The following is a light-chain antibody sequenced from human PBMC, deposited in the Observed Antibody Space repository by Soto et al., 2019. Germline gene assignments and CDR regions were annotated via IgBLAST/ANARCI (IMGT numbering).Light chain of an antibody. Sequence: QAVVTQPPSVSAAPGQRVTISCSGSSSNIGGNSVSWYQQLPGTAPKLLIYDDDKRPSGIPDRFSGSKSGTSATLGITGLQTGDEADYYCATWDSSLSAVVFGGGTKLTVL. CDR1: SSNIGGNS. J-gene: IGLJ2*01. CDR3: ATWDSSLSAVV. CDR2: DDD. V-gene: IGLV1-51*01.